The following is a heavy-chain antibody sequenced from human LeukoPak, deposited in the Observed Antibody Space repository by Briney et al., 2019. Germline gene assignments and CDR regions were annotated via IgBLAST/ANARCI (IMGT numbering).Heavy chain of an antibody. CDR3: ARGEYNWRFDP. D-gene: IGHD1-20*01. V-gene: IGHV3-30-3*01. J-gene: IGHJ5*02. CDR2: ISYDGSNK. Sequence: GGSLRLSCAASGFTFSSYAMSWVRQAPGKGLEWVAVISYDGSNKYYADSVKGRFTISRDNSKNTLYLQMNSLRAEDTAVYYCARGEYNWRFDPWGQGTLVTVSS. CDR1: GFTFSSYA.